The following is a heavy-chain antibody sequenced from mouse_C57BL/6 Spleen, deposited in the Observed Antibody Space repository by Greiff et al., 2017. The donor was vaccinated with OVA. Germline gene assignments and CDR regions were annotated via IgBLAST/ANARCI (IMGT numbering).Heavy chain of an antibody. Sequence: VQLKESGAELVKPGASVKISCKASGYAFSSYWMNWVKQRPGKGLEWIGQIYPGDGDTNYNGKFKGKATLTADKSSSTAYMQLSSLTSEDSAVYFCARRGSSYYFDYWGQGTTLTVSS. CDR1: GYAFSSYW. D-gene: IGHD1-1*01. CDR2: IYPGDGDT. V-gene: IGHV1-80*01. CDR3: ARRGSSYYFDY. J-gene: IGHJ2*01.